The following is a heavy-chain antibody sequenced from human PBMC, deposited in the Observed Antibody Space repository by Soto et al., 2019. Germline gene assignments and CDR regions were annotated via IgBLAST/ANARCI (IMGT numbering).Heavy chain of an antibody. J-gene: IGHJ4*02. CDR3: ARQDYDFWSGYYTGMVY. CDR1: GGTFSSYA. D-gene: IGHD3-3*01. Sequence: GASVKVSCKASGGTFSSYAISWVRQAPGQGLEWMGGIIPIFGTANYAQKFQGRVTITADESTSTAYMELSSLRSEDTAVYYCARQDYDFWSGYYTGMVYWGQGTLVTVSS. V-gene: IGHV1-69*13. CDR2: IIPIFGTA.